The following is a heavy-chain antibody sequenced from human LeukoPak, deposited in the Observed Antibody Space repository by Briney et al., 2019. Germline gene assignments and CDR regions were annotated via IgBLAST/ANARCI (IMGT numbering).Heavy chain of an antibody. J-gene: IGHJ3*02. D-gene: IGHD3-16*01. V-gene: IGHV1-2*02. CDR2: INPNSGDT. CDR1: GYTFTGYY. Sequence: ASVKVSCKASGYTFTGYYMHWVRQAPGQGLEWMRWINPNSGDTNYAEKFQGRVTMTRDTSISTAYMDLRRLRSDDTAVYYCARAALRLWDTWDAFDIWGQGTMVTVSS. CDR3: ARAALRLWDTWDAFDI.